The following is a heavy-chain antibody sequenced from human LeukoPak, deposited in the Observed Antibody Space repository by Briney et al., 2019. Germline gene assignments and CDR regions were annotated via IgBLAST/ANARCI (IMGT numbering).Heavy chain of an antibody. Sequence: SVKVSCKASGSTFSSYAISWVRQAPGQGLEWMGGIIPIFGTANYAQKFQGRVTITTDESTSTAYMELSSLRSEDTAVYYCASSPLPIRGVINDYFDYWGQGTLVTVSS. D-gene: IGHD3-10*01. CDR2: IIPIFGTA. J-gene: IGHJ4*02. CDR3: ASSPLPIRGVINDYFDY. CDR1: GSTFSSYA. V-gene: IGHV1-69*05.